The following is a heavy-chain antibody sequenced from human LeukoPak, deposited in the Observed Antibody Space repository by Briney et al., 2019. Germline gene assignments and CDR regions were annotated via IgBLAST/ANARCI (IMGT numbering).Heavy chain of an antibody. J-gene: IGHJ4*02. D-gene: IGHD1-14*01. CDR1: GGSISSYY. CDR2: IYYSGST. CDR3: ARHGTISSESYFDY. Sequence: SETLSLTCTVSGGSISSYYWSWIRQPPGKGLEWIGYIYYSGSTNYNPSLKSRVTISVDTSKNQFSLKLSSVTAADTAVYYCARHGTISSESYFDYWGQGALVTVSS. V-gene: IGHV4-59*08.